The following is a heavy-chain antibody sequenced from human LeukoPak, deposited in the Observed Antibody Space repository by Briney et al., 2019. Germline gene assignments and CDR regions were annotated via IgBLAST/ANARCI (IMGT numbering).Heavy chain of an antibody. J-gene: IGHJ6*04. CDR2: INHSGST. D-gene: IGHD3-3*01. Sequence: PSETLSLTCAVYGGSFSGYYWSWIRQPPGKGLEWIGEINHSGSTNYNTSLKSRVTISVDTSKNQFSLTLSAVTAADTAVYYCARSTIFDVWGKGTAVTVSS. V-gene: IGHV4-34*01. CDR3: ARSTIFDV. CDR1: GGSFSGYY.